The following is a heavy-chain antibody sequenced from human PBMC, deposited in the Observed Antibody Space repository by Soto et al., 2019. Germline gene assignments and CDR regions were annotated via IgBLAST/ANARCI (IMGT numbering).Heavy chain of an antibody. CDR1: GFTFSNYY. D-gene: IGHD2-15*01. CDR3: AVGGNLRV. CDR2: ISDSGTTI. J-gene: IGHJ4*02. Sequence: GGSLRLSCAASGFTFSNYYMSWVRQAPGKGLEWVSYISDSGTTIKYVDSVKGRFTCSRDNAKNLLYLQMNSLRAGDTAVYYCAVGGNLRVWGQGXLVTVYS. V-gene: IGHV3-11*01.